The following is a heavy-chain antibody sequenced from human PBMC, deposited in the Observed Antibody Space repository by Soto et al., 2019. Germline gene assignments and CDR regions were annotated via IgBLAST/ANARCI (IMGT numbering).Heavy chain of an antibody. CDR1: GGSFSGYY. CDR2: INHSGST. Sequence: SETLSLTCAVYGGSFSGYYWSWIRQPPGKGLEWIGEINHSGSTNYNPSLKSRVTISVDTSKNQFSLKLSSVTAADTAVYYCARGGPGTQPGYWFDPWGQGTLVTV. V-gene: IGHV4-34*01. CDR3: ARGGPGTQPGYWFDP. D-gene: IGHD1-1*01. J-gene: IGHJ5*02.